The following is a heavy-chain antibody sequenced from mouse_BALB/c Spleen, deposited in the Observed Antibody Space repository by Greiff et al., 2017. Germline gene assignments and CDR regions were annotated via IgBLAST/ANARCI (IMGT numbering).Heavy chain of an antibody. Sequence: EVMFVESGGGLVQPGGSRKLSCAASGFTFSSFGMHWVRQAPEKGLEWVAYISSGSSTIYYADTVKGRFTISRDNPKNTLFLQMTSLRSEDTAMYYCAGDYYGYGAYWGQGTLVTVSA. CDR1: GFTFSSFG. CDR2: ISSGSSTI. V-gene: IGHV5-17*02. CDR3: AGDYYGYGAY. J-gene: IGHJ3*01. D-gene: IGHD1-2*01.